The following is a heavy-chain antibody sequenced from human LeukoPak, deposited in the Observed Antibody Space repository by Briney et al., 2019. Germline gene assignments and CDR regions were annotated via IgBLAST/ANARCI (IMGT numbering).Heavy chain of an antibody. V-gene: IGHV3-48*01. CDR2: ISSSSSTI. CDR3: ARDGDYYDSSGYSN. D-gene: IGHD3-22*01. J-gene: IGHJ4*02. CDR1: GFTFSSYS. Sequence: PGGSLRLSCAASGFTFSSYSMNWVRQAPGKGLEWVSYISSSSSTIYYADSVKGRFTISRDNAKNSLYLQMNSLRAEDTAVYYCARDGDYYDSSGYSNWGQGTLVTVSS.